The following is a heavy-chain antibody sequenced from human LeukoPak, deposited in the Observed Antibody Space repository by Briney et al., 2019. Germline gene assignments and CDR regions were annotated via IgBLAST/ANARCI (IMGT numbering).Heavy chain of an antibody. CDR3: SRGSLEDRAFDI. V-gene: IGHV3-15*01. J-gene: IGHJ3*02. CDR2: IKSKTDGGTI. CDR1: EFPFTNAW. D-gene: IGHD3-10*01. Sequence: GGSLRLSCAASEFPFTNAWVSWVRQAPGKGLEWVGRIKSKTDGGTIDYAAPVKGRFTISRDDSKNTLYLQMNSLKTEDTAVYYCSRGSLEDRAFDIWGQGTMVTVSS.